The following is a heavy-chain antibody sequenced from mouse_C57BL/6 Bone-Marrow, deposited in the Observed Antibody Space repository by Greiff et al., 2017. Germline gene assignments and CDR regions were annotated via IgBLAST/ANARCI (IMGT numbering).Heavy chain of an antibody. CDR1: GYTFTSYW. D-gene: IGHD2-2*01. J-gene: IGHJ4*01. V-gene: IGHV1-55*01. CDR3: ARGGLPDYYAMDY. Sequence: QVHVKQSGAELVKPGASVKMSCKASGYTFTSYWITWVKQRPGQGLEWIGDIYPGSGSTNYNEKFKSKATLTVDTSSSTAYMQLSSLTSEDSAVYYCARGGLPDYYAMDYWGQGTSVTVSS. CDR2: IYPGSGST.